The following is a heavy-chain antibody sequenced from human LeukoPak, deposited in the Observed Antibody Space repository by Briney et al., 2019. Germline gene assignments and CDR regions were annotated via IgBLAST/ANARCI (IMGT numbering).Heavy chain of an antibody. Sequence: GGSLRLSCVASGFTFSTFWMSWVRQAPGKGPEWVAILKYDGSDQSYVDSVKGRFTVSRDNAKNSLYLQMSSLRVEDTAVYYCAKTARVLDNWGQGTQVTVSS. D-gene: IGHD1-14*01. V-gene: IGHV3-7*01. CDR3: AKTARVLDN. J-gene: IGHJ4*02. CDR1: GFTFSTFW. CDR2: LKYDGSDQ.